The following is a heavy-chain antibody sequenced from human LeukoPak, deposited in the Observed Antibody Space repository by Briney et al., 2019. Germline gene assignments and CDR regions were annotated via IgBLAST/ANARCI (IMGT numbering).Heavy chain of an antibody. V-gene: IGHV3-21*01. Sequence: GGSLRLSCAASGFTFSSYTMNWVRQAPGKGLEWVSSISSSSSYIYYADSLKGRFTISRDNAKNSLYLQMNGLRAEDTAVYYCARGNSGSYLFDYWGQGTLVTVSP. J-gene: IGHJ4*02. CDR3: ARGNSGSYLFDY. CDR2: ISSSSSYI. D-gene: IGHD1-26*01. CDR1: GFTFSSYT.